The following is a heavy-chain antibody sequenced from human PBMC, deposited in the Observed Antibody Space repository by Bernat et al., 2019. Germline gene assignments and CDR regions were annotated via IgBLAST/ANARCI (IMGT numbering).Heavy chain of an antibody. CDR2: IYYSGST. J-gene: IGHJ4*02. V-gene: IGHV4-59*05. Sequence: VQLVESGGGLVKPGGSLRLSCAASGFTFSSYSMNWVRQAPGKGLEWIGSIYYSGSTYYNPSLKSRVTISVDTSKNQFSLKLSSVTAADTAVYYCARGREMATVFFDYWGQGTLVTVSS. CDR3: ARGREMATVFFDY. D-gene: IGHD5-24*01. CDR1: GFTFSSYSMN.